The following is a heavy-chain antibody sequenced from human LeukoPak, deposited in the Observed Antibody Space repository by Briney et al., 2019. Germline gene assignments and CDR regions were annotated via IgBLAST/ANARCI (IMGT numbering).Heavy chain of an antibody. J-gene: IGHJ4*02. CDR2: IYYSGST. V-gene: IGHV4-39*01. CDR1: GGYISTSNYY. D-gene: IGHD4/OR15-4a*01. Sequence: SETLSLTCTVSGGYISTSNYYWGWIRQSPGKGLEWIGNIYYSGSTYYNPSLKSRVSLSIDTSMNQFSLKVNSLTVADTAVYYCARFFYYGASRPPFWGQGTLVAVSS. CDR3: ARFFYYGASRPPF.